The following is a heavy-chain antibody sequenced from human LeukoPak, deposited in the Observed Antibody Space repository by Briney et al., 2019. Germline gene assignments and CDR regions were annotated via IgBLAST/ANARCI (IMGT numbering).Heavy chain of an antibody. CDR2: IRSDGSNK. V-gene: IGHV3-30*02. J-gene: IGHJ4*02. Sequence: GGSLRLSCAPSGFAFSSYGMHWVRQAPGKGLEWVAFIRSDGSNKYYADSVKVRFTISRANSKNTLCLQINSLRAEDTAVYYCAKDPGSDSRASPHFGSWGQGTLVTVSS. D-gene: IGHD3-22*01. CDR3: AKDPGSDSRASPHFGS. CDR1: GFAFSSYG.